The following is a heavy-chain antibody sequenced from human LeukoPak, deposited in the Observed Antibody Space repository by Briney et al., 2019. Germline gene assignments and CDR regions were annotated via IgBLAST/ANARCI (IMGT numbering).Heavy chain of an antibody. V-gene: IGHV4-39*07. CDR2: IYYSGST. CDR1: GGSISSSSYY. Sequence: SESLSLTCTVSGGSISSSSYYWGWLRQPPGPGLEWIGSIYYSGSTNYNPSLKSRVTISVDTSKNQFSLKLSSVTAADTAVYYCARARRITMVRGVMGRAFDIWGQGTMVTVSS. D-gene: IGHD3-10*01. J-gene: IGHJ3*02. CDR3: ARARRITMVRGVMGRAFDI.